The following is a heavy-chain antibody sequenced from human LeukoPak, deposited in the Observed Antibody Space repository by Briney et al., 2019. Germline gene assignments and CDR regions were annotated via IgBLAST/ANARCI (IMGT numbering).Heavy chain of an antibody. J-gene: IGHJ4*02. CDR1: GFTFSTYE. V-gene: IGHV3-48*03. CDR3: ATRHDY. Sequence: GGSLRLSCVASGFTFSTYEMNWVRQAPGKGLEWVSYISSSGSPIYYADSVKGRFTISRDNAKNSVYLQMNSLRVEDTAVYYCATRHDYWGQGTQVTVSS. CDR2: ISSSGSPI.